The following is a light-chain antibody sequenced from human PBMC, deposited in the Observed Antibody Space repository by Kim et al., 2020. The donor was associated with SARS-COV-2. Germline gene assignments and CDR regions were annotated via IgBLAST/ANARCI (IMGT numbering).Light chain of an antibody. CDR3: GTWDSSLSVYV. CDR2: DND. V-gene: IGLV1-51*01. Sequence: GRRVTISCSGSRSNIGSNYVSWYQQVPGTAPKLLIYDNDKRPSGIPDRFSSSKSGTSATLGITGLQTGDEADYYCGTWDSSLSVYVFGTGTKVTVL. J-gene: IGLJ1*01. CDR1: RSNIGSNY.